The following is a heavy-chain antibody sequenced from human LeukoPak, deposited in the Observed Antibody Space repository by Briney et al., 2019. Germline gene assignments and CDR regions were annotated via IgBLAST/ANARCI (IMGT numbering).Heavy chain of an antibody. D-gene: IGHD2-2*02. CDR1: GGTFSSYT. Sequence: ASVKVSCKASGGTFSSYTISWVRQAPGQGLEWMGRIIPIPGIANYAQKFQGRVTIAADKSTSTAYMELSSLRSEDTAVYYCAREEEIVVVPAAIWFDPWGQGTLVTVSS. J-gene: IGHJ5*02. CDR3: AREEEIVVVPAAIWFDP. V-gene: IGHV1-69*04. CDR2: IIPIPGIA.